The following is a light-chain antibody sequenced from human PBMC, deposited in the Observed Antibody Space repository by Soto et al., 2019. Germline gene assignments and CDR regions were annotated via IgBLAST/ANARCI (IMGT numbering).Light chain of an antibody. V-gene: IGLV2-23*01. CDR3: CSHVGSHALWV. CDR2: GAS. J-gene: IGLJ3*02. Sequence: QSALTQPASVSGSPGQSITISCTGTDSDVGSYNLVSWYQQHPGKAPKLMIYGASNRPSGVSNRFSGSKSGNTASLTISGLQAEDEAEYYCCSHVGSHALWVFGGGTKLTVL. CDR1: DSDVGSYNL.